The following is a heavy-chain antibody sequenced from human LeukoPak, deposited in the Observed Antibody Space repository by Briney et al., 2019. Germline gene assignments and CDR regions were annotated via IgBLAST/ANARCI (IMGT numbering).Heavy chain of an antibody. D-gene: IGHD4-17*01. CDR1: GYTFTSYA. Sequence: ASVKVSCKASGYTFTSYAMHWVRQAPGQRLEWMGWINAGNGNTKYLQEFQGGVTITRDTSASTAYMELSSLRSEDTAVYYCAATLHDYEWVFDYWGQGTLVTVSS. CDR2: INAGNGNT. V-gene: IGHV1-3*01. J-gene: IGHJ4*02. CDR3: AATLHDYEWVFDY.